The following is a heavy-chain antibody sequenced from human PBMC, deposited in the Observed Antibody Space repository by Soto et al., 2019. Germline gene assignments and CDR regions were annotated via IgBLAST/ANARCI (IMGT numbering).Heavy chain of an antibody. CDR1: GFTFSSYA. CDR2: ISYDGSNK. D-gene: IGHD3-22*01. Sequence: PGGSLRLSCAASGFTFSSYAMHWVRQAPGKGLEWVAVISYDGSNKYYADSVKGRFTISRDNSKNTLYLQMNSLRAEDTAVYYCARDQRVEYLYWYDSSENPGDYYYGMDVWGQGTTVTVSS. V-gene: IGHV3-30-3*01. J-gene: IGHJ6*02. CDR3: ARDQRVEYLYWYDSSENPGDYYYGMDV.